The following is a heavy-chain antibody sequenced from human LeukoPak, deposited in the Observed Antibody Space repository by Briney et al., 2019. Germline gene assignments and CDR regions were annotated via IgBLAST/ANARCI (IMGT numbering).Heavy chain of an antibody. CDR3: ASGYYYGAFDI. CDR1: GYTFTSYY. CDR2: INPSGVST. V-gene: IGHV1-46*01. D-gene: IGHD3-22*01. Sequence: ASVKVSCKASGYTFTSYYIDWVRQAPGQGLEWMGIINPSGVSTSNAQKFQGRVTLTRGTSTSTVYMEVSSLRSEDMAVYYCASGYYYGAFDIWGQGTMVTVSS. J-gene: IGHJ3*02.